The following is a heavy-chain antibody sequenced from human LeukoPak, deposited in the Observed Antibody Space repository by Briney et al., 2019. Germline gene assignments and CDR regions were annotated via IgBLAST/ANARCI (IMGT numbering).Heavy chain of an antibody. J-gene: IGHJ4*02. Sequence: PSETLSLTCAVYGGSFSGYYWTWIRQPPGKGLEWIGEINHTGSTNYNPSLKSRVTISVDTSKNQFSLKLSSVTAADTAVYYCALWAVTTNRVYWGQGTLVTVSS. V-gene: IGHV4-34*01. CDR1: GGSFSGYY. D-gene: IGHD4-17*01. CDR3: ALWAVTTNRVY. CDR2: INHTGST.